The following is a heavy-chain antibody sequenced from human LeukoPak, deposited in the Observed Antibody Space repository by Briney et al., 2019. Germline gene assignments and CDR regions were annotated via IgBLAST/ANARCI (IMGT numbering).Heavy chain of an antibody. CDR1: GGSISSSSYY. CDR3: ARDGTVTILDY. V-gene: IGHV4-39*07. J-gene: IGHJ4*02. CDR2: INHSGST. Sequence: SETLSLTCTVSGGSISSSSYYWGWIRQPPGKGLEWIGEINHSGSTNYNPSLKSRVTISVDTSKNQFSLKLSSVTAADTAVYYCARDGTVTILDYWGQGTLVTVSS. D-gene: IGHD4-11*01.